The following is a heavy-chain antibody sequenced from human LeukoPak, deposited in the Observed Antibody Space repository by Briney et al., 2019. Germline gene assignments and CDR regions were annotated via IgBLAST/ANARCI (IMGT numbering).Heavy chain of an antibody. Sequence: PGGSLRLSCAASGFTFSSFSMNWVRQAPGKGLEWISYISSNSSSTYYADSVKGRFTISRDNAKNSLYLQMNSLRAEDTAVYYCARVIGSYGDSAYWGQGTLVTVSS. J-gene: IGHJ4*02. D-gene: IGHD4-17*01. CDR1: GFTFSSFS. CDR3: ARVIGSYGDSAY. V-gene: IGHV3-48*04. CDR2: ISSNSSST.